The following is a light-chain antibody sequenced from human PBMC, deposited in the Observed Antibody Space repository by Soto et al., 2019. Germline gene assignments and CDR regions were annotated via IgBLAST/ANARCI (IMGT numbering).Light chain of an antibody. CDR1: QGISSY. CDR3: QQLKGYPIT. J-gene: IGKJ4*01. CDR2: AAS. Sequence: DIQLTQSPSFLSASVGDRLTITCRASQGISSYLAWYQQKPGKAPKLLIYAASTLQTGVPSRFSGSGSGTEFTLTISSLQPEDFATYYCQQLKGYPITFGGGTKVEIK. V-gene: IGKV1-9*01.